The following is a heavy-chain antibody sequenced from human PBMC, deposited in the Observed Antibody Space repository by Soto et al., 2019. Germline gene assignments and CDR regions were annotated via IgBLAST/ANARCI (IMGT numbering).Heavy chain of an antibody. CDR1: GFISSNYV. CDR2: IHGSGGTT. J-gene: IGHJ4*02. D-gene: IGHD6-19*01. Sequence: GGSLRLSCAASGFISSNYVMTWVRQAPGKGLEWVSGIHGSGGTTYYADSVKGRFTISGDNSKNTMYLQMNSLRAEDTAVYYCAKPGTGWYYYFDYWGQGALVTVSS. V-gene: IGHV3-23*01. CDR3: AKPGTGWYYYFDY.